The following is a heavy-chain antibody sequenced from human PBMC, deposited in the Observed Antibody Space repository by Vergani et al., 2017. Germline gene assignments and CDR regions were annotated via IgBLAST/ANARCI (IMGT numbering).Heavy chain of an antibody. J-gene: IGHJ4*02. CDR3: ANIARAPTRRTPHPDY. Sequence: QVQLQEWGAGLLKTSETLSLTCGVSGGSFSDYYWSWIRQAPGMGLEWIGEVNHGGSTNYNPSLKSRVSISVDTSKNQFSLQLTSVTAADSALYFCANIARAPTRRTPHPDYWGQGILVTVSS. CDR1: GGSFSDYY. D-gene: IGHD4-23*01. CDR2: VNHGGST. V-gene: IGHV4-34*01.